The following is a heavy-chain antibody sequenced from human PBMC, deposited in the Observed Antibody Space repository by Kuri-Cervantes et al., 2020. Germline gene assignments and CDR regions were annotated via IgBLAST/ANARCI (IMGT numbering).Heavy chain of an antibody. CDR1: GGSINTYY. CDR2: IYYSGST. CDR3: ARAGKYYDFWSGYYFDY. D-gene: IGHD3-3*01. V-gene: IGHV4-59*01. J-gene: IGHJ4*02. Sequence: GSLRLSRTVPGGSINTYYWTWIRQPPGKGLEWIGYIYYSGSTNYNPSLKSRVTISVDTSKNQFSLKLSSVTAADTAVYYCARAGKYYDFWSGYYFDYWGQGTLVTVSS.